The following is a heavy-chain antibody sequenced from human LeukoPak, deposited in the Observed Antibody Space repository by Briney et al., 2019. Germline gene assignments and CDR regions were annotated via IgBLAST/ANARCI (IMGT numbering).Heavy chain of an antibody. V-gene: IGHV1-2*02. Sequence: ASVKVSCKASGYTFTGYYMHWVRQAPGQGLEWMGWINPNSGGTNYAQKFQGRVTMTRDTSISTAYMELSRLRSDDTAVYYCASRDIVVVPAAIQVDASDIWGQGTMVTVSS. CDR3: ASRDIVVVPAAIQVDASDI. D-gene: IGHD2-2*02. CDR2: INPNSGGT. CDR1: GYTFTGYY. J-gene: IGHJ3*02.